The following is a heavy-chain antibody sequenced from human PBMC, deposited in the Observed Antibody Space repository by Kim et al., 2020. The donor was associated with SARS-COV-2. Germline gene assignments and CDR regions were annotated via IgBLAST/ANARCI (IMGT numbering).Heavy chain of an antibody. D-gene: IGHD4-17*01. CDR1: GFTFSNAW. V-gene: IGHV3-15*01. CDR2: IKSKTDGGTT. Sequence: GGSLRLSCAASGFTFSNAWMSWVRQAPGKGLEWVGRIKSKTDGGTTDYAAPGQGRFTITRDDSKNKLYLQMNSLKTEATAVYYCTTKLRRNPTYYYYYYGMDIWGQGTTVTVSS. CDR3: TTKLRRNPTYYYYYYGMDI. J-gene: IGHJ6*02.